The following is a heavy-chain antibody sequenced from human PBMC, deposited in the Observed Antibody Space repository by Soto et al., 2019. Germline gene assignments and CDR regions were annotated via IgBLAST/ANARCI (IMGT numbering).Heavy chain of an antibody. Sequence: QVQLVQSGAEVKKPGASVKVSYKASGYTFTSYGISWVRQAPGQGLEWMGWISAYNGNTNYAQKLQGRVTMTTDTSTSTAYMELRSLRSDDTAVYYCAREIMVYATNYYYYYMDVWGKGTTVTVSS. V-gene: IGHV1-18*01. CDR1: GYTFTSYG. CDR2: ISAYNGNT. J-gene: IGHJ6*03. CDR3: AREIMVYATNYYYYYMDV. D-gene: IGHD2-8*01.